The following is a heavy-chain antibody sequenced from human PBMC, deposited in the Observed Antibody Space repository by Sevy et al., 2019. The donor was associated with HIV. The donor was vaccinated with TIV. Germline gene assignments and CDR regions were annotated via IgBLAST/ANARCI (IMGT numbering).Heavy chain of an antibody. CDR1: GFTFSSYA. Sequence: GGSLRLSCAASGFTFSSYAMSWVRQAPGKGLEWVSAISGSGGSTYYADSVKGRFTISRDNSKNTLYLRMNSLRAEDTAVYYCAKDRVYSGRIALFDYWGQGTLVTVSS. CDR2: ISGSGGST. CDR3: AKDRVYSGRIALFDY. J-gene: IGHJ4*02. D-gene: IGHD1-26*01. V-gene: IGHV3-23*01.